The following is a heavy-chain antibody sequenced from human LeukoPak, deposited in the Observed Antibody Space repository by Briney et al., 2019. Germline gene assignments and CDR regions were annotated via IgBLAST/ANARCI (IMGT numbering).Heavy chain of an antibody. V-gene: IGHV2-5*02. CDR3: AHTRRHRTIWFGELFKRKYNWFDP. CDR2: IYWDDDK. J-gene: IGHJ5*02. Sequence: ESGPTLVKPTQTLTLTCTFSGFSLSTSGVGVGWIRQPPGKALEWLALIYWDDDKRYSPSLKSRLTITKDTSKNQVVLTMTSMDPVDTATYYCAHTRRHRTIWFGELFKRKYNWFDPWGQGTLVTVSS. D-gene: IGHD3-10*01. CDR1: GFSLSTSGVG.